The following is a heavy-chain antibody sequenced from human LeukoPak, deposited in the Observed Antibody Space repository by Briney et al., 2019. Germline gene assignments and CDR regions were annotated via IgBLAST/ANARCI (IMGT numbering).Heavy chain of an antibody. Sequence: PGGSLRLSCAASGFTFSSYGMHWVRQAPGKGLEWVAVISYDGSNKYYADSVKGRFTISRDNSKNTLYLQMNSLRAEDTAVYYCAKWHYYDSSGYLDYWGQGTLVTVSS. V-gene: IGHV3-30*18. J-gene: IGHJ4*02. D-gene: IGHD3-22*01. CDR1: GFTFSSYG. CDR3: AKWHYYDSSGYLDY. CDR2: ISYDGSNK.